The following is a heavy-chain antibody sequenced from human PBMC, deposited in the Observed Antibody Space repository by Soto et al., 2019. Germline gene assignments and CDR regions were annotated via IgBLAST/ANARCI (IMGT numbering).Heavy chain of an antibody. CDR3: AKVRASYLSASYFYYGLEV. Sequence: GGSLRLSCAASGFTFSHYVLSWVRQAPGGGLEWVSSISGSGSSVYLADSVRGRFAISRDLSTNTVSLQMNSLTVEDTAIYYCAKVRASYLSASYFYYGLEVWGQGTTVTVSS. V-gene: IGHV3-23*01. CDR2: ISGSGSSV. D-gene: IGHD2-21*01. J-gene: IGHJ6*02. CDR1: GFTFSHYV.